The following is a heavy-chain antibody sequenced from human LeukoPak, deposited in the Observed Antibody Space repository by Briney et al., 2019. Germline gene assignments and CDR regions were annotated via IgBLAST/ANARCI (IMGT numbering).Heavy chain of an antibody. D-gene: IGHD3-22*01. CDR3: ARSLGDSSGYYPLPFDY. Sequence: GASVKVSCKASGYTFTSYGISWVRQAPGQGLEWMGWISAYNGNTNYAQKLQGRVSMTTDTSTYTSDMELRSLRSDDTAVYYCARSLGDSSGYYPLPFDYWGQGTLVIVSS. V-gene: IGHV1-18*01. CDR2: ISAYNGNT. CDR1: GYTFTSYG. J-gene: IGHJ4*02.